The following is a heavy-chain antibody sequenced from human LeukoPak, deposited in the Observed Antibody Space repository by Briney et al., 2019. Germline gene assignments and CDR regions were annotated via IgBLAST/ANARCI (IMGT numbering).Heavy chain of an antibody. J-gene: IGHJ6*03. Sequence: ASVKVSCKASGYSFTSYDINWVRQATGQGLECMAWMNPNSGNTGYAQKFKGRVTMTRNTSISTAYMEMSSLRSEDTAVYYCARGLGGNVYYYYMDVWGKGTTVTVSS. CDR1: GYSFTSYD. CDR3: ARGLGGNVYYYYMDV. D-gene: IGHD1-1*01. V-gene: IGHV1-8*01. CDR2: MNPNSGNT.